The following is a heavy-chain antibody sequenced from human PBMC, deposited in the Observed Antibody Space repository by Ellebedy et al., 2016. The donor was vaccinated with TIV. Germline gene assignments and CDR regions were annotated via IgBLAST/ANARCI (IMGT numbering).Heavy chain of an antibody. CDR2: IKQDGSER. Sequence: PGGSLRLSCAASGFTFSNYWMTWVRQAPGKGLEWVAHIKQDGSEREYVDSVKGRFTISRDNAKNSLYLQMDSLRAEDAAIYYCVRGSRTVGGIYYYTGMDVWGQGTTVTVSS. D-gene: IGHD3-10*01. J-gene: IGHJ6*02. CDR1: GFTFSNYW. CDR3: VRGSRTVGGIYYYTGMDV. V-gene: IGHV3-7*04.